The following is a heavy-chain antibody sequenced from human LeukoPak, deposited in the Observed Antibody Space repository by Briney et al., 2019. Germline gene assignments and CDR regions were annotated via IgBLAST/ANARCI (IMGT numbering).Heavy chain of an antibody. D-gene: IGHD1-7*01. Sequence: SETLSLTCTVSGGSISSYYWSWIRQPPGKGLEWIGYIYYSGSTNYNPSLKSRVTISVDTSKNQFSLKLSSVTAADTAVYYCTRGRELLPRRLHLNWFDPWGQGTLVTVSS. CDR2: IYYSGST. V-gene: IGHV4-59*12. CDR1: GGSISSYY. CDR3: TRGRELLPRRLHLNWFDP. J-gene: IGHJ5*02.